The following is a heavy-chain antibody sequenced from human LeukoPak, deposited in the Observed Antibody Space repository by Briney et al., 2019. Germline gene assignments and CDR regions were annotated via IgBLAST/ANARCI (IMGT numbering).Heavy chain of an antibody. CDR3: AKDSYDSSGYQFDY. J-gene: IGHJ4*02. D-gene: IGHD3-22*01. CDR2: ISHDGNNE. V-gene: IGHV3-30*18. Sequence: GRSLRLSCAASGFTFSTYGMHWVRQAPGKGLEWLALISHDGNNEYYADSVKGRFTISRDNSKNTLYLQMNSLRAEDTAVFYCAKDSYDSSGYQFDYWGQGTLVTVSS. CDR1: GFTFSTYG.